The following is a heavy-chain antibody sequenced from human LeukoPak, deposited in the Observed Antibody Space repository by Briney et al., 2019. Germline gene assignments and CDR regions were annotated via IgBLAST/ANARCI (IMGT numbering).Heavy chain of an antibody. CDR3: ARTPTMVRGVTGYYYYYMDV. CDR2: IYHSGST. Sequence: SETLSLTCTVSGYSISSGYYWGWIRQPPGKGLEWIGSIYHSGSTYYNPSLKSRVTISVDTSKNQFSLKLSSVTAADTAVYYCARTPTMVRGVTGYYYYYMDVWGKGTTATVSS. J-gene: IGHJ6*03. CDR1: GYSISSGYY. D-gene: IGHD3-10*01. V-gene: IGHV4-38-2*02.